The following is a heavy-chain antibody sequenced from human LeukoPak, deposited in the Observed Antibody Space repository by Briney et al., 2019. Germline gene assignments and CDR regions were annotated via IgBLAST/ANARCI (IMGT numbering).Heavy chain of an antibody. V-gene: IGHV3-23*01. CDR3: AKDRPNYYESNGDYYRRNGDS. CDR2: ITSRDGGT. J-gene: IGHJ5*01. Sequence: GGSMRLSCAASGFTFSIYAMSWVRQAPGKGLEWVSSITSRDGGTFYTDPVKGRFTISRDNSKNMLYLQMNSLRAEDTAIYYCAKDRPNYYESNGDYYRRNGDSWGQGTLVTVSS. CDR1: GFTFSIYA. D-gene: IGHD3-22*01.